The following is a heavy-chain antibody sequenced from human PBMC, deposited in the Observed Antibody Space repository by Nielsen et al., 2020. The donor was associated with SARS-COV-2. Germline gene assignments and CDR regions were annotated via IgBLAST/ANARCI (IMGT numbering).Heavy chain of an antibody. CDR2: IWYDGSNK. CDR1: GSTFSSYG. Sequence: GESLKISCAASGSTFSSYGMHWVRQAPGKGLEWVAVIWYDGSNKYYADSVKGRFTISRDNSKNTLYLQMNSLRAEDTAVYYCARDIPSQQLADDAFDIWGQGTMVTVSS. J-gene: IGHJ3*02. D-gene: IGHD6-13*01. V-gene: IGHV3-33*01. CDR3: ARDIPSQQLADDAFDI.